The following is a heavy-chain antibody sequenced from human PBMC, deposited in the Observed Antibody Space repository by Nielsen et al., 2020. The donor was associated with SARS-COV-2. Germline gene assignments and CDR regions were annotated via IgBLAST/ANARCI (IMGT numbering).Heavy chain of an antibody. V-gene: IGHV3-73*01. CDR3: KHYYDMDV. CDR2: IRSKTNNYET. D-gene: IGHD2-21*01. Sequence: GESLNTSCAASGFTFGDAIIHWVRQASGKGLEWVGRIRSKTNNYETSYAASVKGRFTISRDESKNMAYLQMSRLKTDDTAVYYCKHYYDMDVWGQGTTVAVSS. CDR1: GFTFGDAI. J-gene: IGHJ6*02.